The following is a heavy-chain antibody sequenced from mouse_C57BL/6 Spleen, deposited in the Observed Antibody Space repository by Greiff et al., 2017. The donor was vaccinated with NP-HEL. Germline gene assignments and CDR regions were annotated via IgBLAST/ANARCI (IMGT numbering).Heavy chain of an antibody. J-gene: IGHJ2*01. CDR2: IHPNSGST. CDR1: GYTFTSYW. V-gene: IGHV1-64*01. CDR3: ARYHYYGSSSFDY. Sequence: QVQLQQSGAELVKPGASVKLSCKASGYTFTSYWMHWVKQRPGQGLEWIGMIHPNSGSTNYNEKFKSKATLTVDKSSSTAYMQLSSLTSEDSAVYYCARYHYYGSSSFDYWGQGTTLTVSS. D-gene: IGHD1-1*01.